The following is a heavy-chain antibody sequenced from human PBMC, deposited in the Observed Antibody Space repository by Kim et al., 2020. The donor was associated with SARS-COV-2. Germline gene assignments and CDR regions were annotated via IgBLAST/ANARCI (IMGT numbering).Heavy chain of an antibody. CDR2: IYYSGST. J-gene: IGHJ5*02. CDR1: GGSISGYY. V-gene: IGHV4-59*01. Sequence: SETLSLTCTVSGGSISGYYWSWIRQPPGKGLEWIGYIYYSGSTNYNPSLKSRVTISVDTSKNQFSLKLSSVTAADTAVYYCARGLEYCGGDCYSNWFDPWGQGTLVTVSS. D-gene: IGHD2-21*02. CDR3: ARGLEYCGGDCYSNWFDP.